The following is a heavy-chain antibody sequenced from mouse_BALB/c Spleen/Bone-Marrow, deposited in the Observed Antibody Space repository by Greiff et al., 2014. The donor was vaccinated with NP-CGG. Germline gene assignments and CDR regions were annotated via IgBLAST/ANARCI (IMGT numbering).Heavy chain of an antibody. D-gene: IGHD2-3*01. Sequence: EVQLVESGGGLVQPGSSLRLSCATSGFTFTDYYMNWVRQPPGKALEWLGFIRNKANGYTTEFSASVKGRFTISRDNSQSILYLQMNTLRAEDSATYYCARYDGYSDNAMGYWGQGTSVPVPS. CDR1: GFTFTDYY. V-gene: IGHV7-3*02. CDR2: IRNKANGYTT. CDR3: ARYDGYSDNAMGY. J-gene: IGHJ4*01.